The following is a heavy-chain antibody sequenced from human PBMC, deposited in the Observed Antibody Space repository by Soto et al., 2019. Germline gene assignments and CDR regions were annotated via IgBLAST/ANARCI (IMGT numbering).Heavy chain of an antibody. CDR1: GCSFTSYW. CDR3: ARQGVEAGATPPNWFDP. CDR2: IDPSDSYT. J-gene: IGHJ5*02. Sequence: PGESLKISCKGSGCSFTSYWISWVRQMPGKGLEWMGRIDPSDSYTNYSPSFQGHVTISADKSISTAYLQWSSLKASDTAMYYCARQGVEAGATPPNWFDPWGQGALVTVSS. D-gene: IGHD1-26*01. V-gene: IGHV5-10-1*01.